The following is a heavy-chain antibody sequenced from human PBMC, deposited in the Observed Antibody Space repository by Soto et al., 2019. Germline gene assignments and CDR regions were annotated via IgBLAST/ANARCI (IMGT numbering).Heavy chain of an antibody. CDR2: INGGNGHT. Sequence: QVQVVQSGAEVKKPGASVKVSCKASGYTFSTYALHWVRQAPGQGLEWMGWINGGNGHTRYSQKSKDRVTISRDTPASTAYMELSGLRSEDTAVYYCARGKGMEENYYYYGMDVWGQGTTVTVSS. CDR1: GYTFSTYA. D-gene: IGHD1-1*01. J-gene: IGHJ6*02. CDR3: ARGKGMEENYYYYGMDV. V-gene: IGHV1-3*01.